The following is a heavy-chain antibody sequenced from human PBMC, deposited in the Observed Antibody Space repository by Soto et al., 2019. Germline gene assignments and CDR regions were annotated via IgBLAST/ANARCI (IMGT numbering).Heavy chain of an antibody. Sequence: QVQLVQSGAEVKKPGSSVKVSCKASGGTFSSYAISWARQAPGQGLEWMGGIIPIFGTANYAQKFQGRVTITADESTSTAYMELSSLRSEDTAVYYCARVYCGGDCYYYYGMDVWGQGTTVTVSS. CDR1: GGTFSSYA. J-gene: IGHJ6*02. CDR3: ARVYCGGDCYYYYGMDV. CDR2: IIPIFGTA. D-gene: IGHD2-21*02. V-gene: IGHV1-69*01.